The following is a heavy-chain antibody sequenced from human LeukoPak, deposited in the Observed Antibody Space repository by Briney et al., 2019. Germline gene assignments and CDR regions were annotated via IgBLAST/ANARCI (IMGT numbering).Heavy chain of an antibody. CDR3: AITYYYGSGSYAPDY. D-gene: IGHD3-10*01. J-gene: IGHJ4*02. V-gene: IGHV1-18*01. Sequence: ASVTVSFKASGYTFTSYGISWVRQAPGQGLEWMGWISAYNGNTNYAQKLQGRVTMTTDTSTSTAYMELRSLRSDDTAVYYCAITYYYGSGSYAPDYWGQGTLVTVSS. CDR2: ISAYNGNT. CDR1: GYTFTSYG.